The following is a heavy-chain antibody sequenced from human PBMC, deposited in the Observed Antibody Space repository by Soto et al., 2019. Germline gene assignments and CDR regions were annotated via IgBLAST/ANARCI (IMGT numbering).Heavy chain of an antibody. J-gene: IGHJ4*02. CDR1: GGTFSSYT. V-gene: IGHV1-69*02. D-gene: IGHD3-10*01. CDR2: IIPILGIA. Sequence: QVQLVQSGAEVKKPGSSVKVSCKASGGTFSSYTISWVRQAPGQGLEWMGRIIPILGIANYAQKFQGRVTITADKSTSTAYMELSSLRSDDTAVYYCARGERSGSPFDYWGQGTLVTVSS. CDR3: ARGERSGSPFDY.